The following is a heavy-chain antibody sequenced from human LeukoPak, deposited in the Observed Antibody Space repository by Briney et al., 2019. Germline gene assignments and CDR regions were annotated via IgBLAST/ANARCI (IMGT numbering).Heavy chain of an antibody. V-gene: IGHV3-33*01. CDR3: ARDGPGTTLNY. J-gene: IGHJ4*02. Sequence: AGGSLRLSCAASGFTFSSYGMPWVRQAPGKGLEWVAVIWYDGSNKYYADSVKGRFTISRDNSKNTLYLQMNSLRAEDTAVYYCARDGPGTTLNYWGQGTLVTVSS. D-gene: IGHD1-7*01. CDR2: IWYDGSNK. CDR1: GFTFSSYG.